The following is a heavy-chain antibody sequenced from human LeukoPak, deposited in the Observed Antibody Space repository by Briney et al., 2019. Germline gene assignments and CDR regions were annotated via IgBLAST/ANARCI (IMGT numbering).Heavy chain of an antibody. Sequence: PGESLRLSCAASGFTFDDYAMHRVRQAPGKGLEWVSLISWDGGSTYYADSVKGRFTISRDNSKNSLYLQMNSLRAEDTALYYCAKDIEDDFWSGLSFDPWGQGTLVTVSS. V-gene: IGHV3-43D*03. J-gene: IGHJ5*02. D-gene: IGHD3-3*01. CDR2: ISWDGGST. CDR3: AKDIEDDFWSGLSFDP. CDR1: GFTFDDYA.